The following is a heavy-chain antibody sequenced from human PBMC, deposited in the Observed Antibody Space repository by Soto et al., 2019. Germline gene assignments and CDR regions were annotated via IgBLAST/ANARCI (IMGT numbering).Heavy chain of an antibody. CDR3: ARDLRRYYDSSGYLPPLY. D-gene: IGHD3-22*01. Sequence: PGGSLRLSCAASGFTFSNYGMHWVRQAPGKGLEWVAIIWYDGSNKYYADSVKGRFTISRDNSKNTVYLQMNSLRAEDTAMYYCARDLRRYYDSSGYLPPLYWGQGTLVTVSS. J-gene: IGHJ4*02. V-gene: IGHV3-33*01. CDR2: IWYDGSNK. CDR1: GFTFSNYG.